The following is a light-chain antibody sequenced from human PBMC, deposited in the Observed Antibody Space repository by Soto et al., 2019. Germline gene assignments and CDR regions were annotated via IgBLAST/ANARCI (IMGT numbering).Light chain of an antibody. J-gene: IGKJ3*01. Sequence: EIVLTQSPATLSLSPGERATLSCRASQSVSSYLAWYQQKPGQAPRLLIYDASNRATGSPARFSGSGSGTDFTLTISSLEPEDCAVYYCQQRSNWPPWTFGPGTKVYIK. CDR3: QQRSNWPPWT. V-gene: IGKV3-11*01. CDR1: QSVSSY. CDR2: DAS.